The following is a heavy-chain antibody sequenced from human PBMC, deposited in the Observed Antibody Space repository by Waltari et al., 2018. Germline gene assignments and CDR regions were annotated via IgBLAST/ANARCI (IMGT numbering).Heavy chain of an antibody. Sequence: QVQLQQWGAGLLKPSETLSLTCAVYGGSFGGYYWTWIRQPPGKGLEWIGEINQRGSTNYNPSLKSRVTISVDTSKNQFSLKLSSVTAADTAVYYCARLSYSYGYMGAGYYYYYGMDVWGQGTTVTVSS. J-gene: IGHJ6*02. D-gene: IGHD5-18*01. CDR1: GGSFGGYY. CDR3: ARLSYSYGYMGAGYYYYYGMDV. CDR2: INQRGST. V-gene: IGHV4-34*01.